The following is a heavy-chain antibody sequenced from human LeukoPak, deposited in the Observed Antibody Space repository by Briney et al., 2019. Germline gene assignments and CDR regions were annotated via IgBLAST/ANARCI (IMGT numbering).Heavy chain of an antibody. Sequence: GASVKVSCRASGGTFSSYAISWVRQAPGQGLEWMGGIIPIFGTANYAQKFQGRVTITADKSTSTAYMELSSLRSEDTAVYYCARDRRSFLSHYFDYWGQGTLVTVSS. CDR1: GGTFSSYA. CDR3: ARDRRSFLSHYFDY. D-gene: IGHD3-16*02. CDR2: IIPIFGTA. J-gene: IGHJ4*02. V-gene: IGHV1-69*06.